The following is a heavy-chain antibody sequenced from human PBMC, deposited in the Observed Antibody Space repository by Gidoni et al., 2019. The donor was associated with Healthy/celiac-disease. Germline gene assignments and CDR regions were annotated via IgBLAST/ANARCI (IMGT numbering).Heavy chain of an antibody. D-gene: IGHD3-9*01. Sequence: QVQLVESGGGVVQPGRSLRLSCAASGFTFSSYGMHWVRQAPGKGLEWVAVISYDGSNKYYADSVKGRFTISRDNSKNTLYLQMNSLRAEDTAVYYCAKEPIGLDYFDYWGQGTLVTVSS. V-gene: IGHV3-30*18. CDR3: AKEPIGLDYFDY. CDR1: GFTFSSYG. CDR2: ISYDGSNK. J-gene: IGHJ4*02.